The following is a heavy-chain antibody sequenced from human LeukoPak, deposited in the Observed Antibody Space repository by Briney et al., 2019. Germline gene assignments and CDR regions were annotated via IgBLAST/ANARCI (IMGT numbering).Heavy chain of an antibody. CDR3: ARESLDIVVVPAAIVIDP. CDR1: GYTFTGYY. V-gene: IGHV1-2*02. CDR2: INPNSGGT. Sequence: ASVKVSCKASGYTFTGYYMHWVRQAPGQGLEWLGWINPNSGGTNYAQKLQGRVTMTRDTSISTAYMELSRLRSDDTAVYYCARESLDIVVVPAAIVIDPWGQGTLVTVSS. J-gene: IGHJ5*02. D-gene: IGHD2-2*01.